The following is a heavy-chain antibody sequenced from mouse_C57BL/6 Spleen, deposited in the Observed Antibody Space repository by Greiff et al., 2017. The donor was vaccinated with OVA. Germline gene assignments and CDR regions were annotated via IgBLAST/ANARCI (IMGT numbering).Heavy chain of an antibody. CDR3: ARGYDSYGYYFDY. D-gene: IGHD2-3*01. CDR2: INPNNGGT. Sequence: EVQLQQSGPELVKPGASVKISCKASGYTFTDYYMNWVKQSHGKSLEWIGDINPNNGGTSYNQKFKGKATLTVDKSSSTAYMELRSLTSEDSADYYGARGYDSYGYYFDYWGKGTTLTVSS. CDR1: GYTFTDYY. V-gene: IGHV1-26*01. J-gene: IGHJ2*01.